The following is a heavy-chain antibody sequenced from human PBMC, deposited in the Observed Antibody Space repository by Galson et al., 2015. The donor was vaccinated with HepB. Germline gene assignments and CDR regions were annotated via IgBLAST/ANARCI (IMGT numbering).Heavy chain of an antibody. CDR1: GYTFTSYG. Sequence: SVKVSCKASGYTFTSYGISWVRQAPGQGLEWMGWISAYNGNTNYAQKLQGRVTMTTDTSTSTAYMELRSLRSDDTAVYYCARDRALVVVGLFDYWGQGTLVTVSS. J-gene: IGHJ4*02. CDR2: ISAYNGNT. CDR3: ARDRALVVVGLFDY. D-gene: IGHD2-2*01. V-gene: IGHV1-18*04.